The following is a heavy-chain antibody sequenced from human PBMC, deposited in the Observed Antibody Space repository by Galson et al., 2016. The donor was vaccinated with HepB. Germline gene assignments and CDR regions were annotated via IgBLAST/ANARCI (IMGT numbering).Heavy chain of an antibody. V-gene: IGHV4-31*03. CDR3: ARGGRTWFGP. J-gene: IGHJ5*02. CDR1: GASISRGGYY. D-gene: IGHD2-15*01. CDR2: IYHSGST. Sequence: LSLTCTVSGASISRGGYYWSWIRQHPGKGLEWIGYIYHSGSTFYNPSLKSRVAISLDTSQNQFSLKLSSVTAADTAVYYCARGGRTWFGPWGQGTLVTVSS.